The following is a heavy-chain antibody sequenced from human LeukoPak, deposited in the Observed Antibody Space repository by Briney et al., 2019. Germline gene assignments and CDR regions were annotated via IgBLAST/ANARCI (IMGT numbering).Heavy chain of an antibody. D-gene: IGHD3-9*01. CDR3: ARAAAYYDILTGYYKGAFDI. CDR2: IYHSGST. CDR1: GYSISSGYY. Sequence: PSETLSLTCAVSGYSISSGYYWGWIRPPPGKGLEWIGSIYHSGSTYYNPSHKSRVTISVDTSKNQFSLKLSSVTAADTAVYYCARAAAYYDILTGYYKGAFDIWGQGTMVTVSS. V-gene: IGHV4-38-2*01. J-gene: IGHJ3*02.